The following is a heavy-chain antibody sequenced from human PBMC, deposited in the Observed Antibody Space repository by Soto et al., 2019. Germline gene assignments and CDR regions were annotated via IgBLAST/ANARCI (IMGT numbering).Heavy chain of an antibody. CDR1: GGSISSGDYY. D-gene: IGHD3-3*01. V-gene: IGHV4-30-4*01. Sequence: SETLSLTCTVSGGSISSGDYYWSWIRHPPGKGLEWIGYIYYSGSTYYNPSLKSRVTISVDTSKNQFSLKLSSVTAADTAVYYCARGSLEWLFSWFDPWGQGTLVTVSS. CDR3: ARGSLEWLFSWFDP. J-gene: IGHJ5*02. CDR2: IYYSGST.